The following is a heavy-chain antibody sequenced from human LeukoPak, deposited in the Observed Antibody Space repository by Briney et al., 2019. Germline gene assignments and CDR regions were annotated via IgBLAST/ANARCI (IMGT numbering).Heavy chain of an antibody. CDR2: IWYDGSNK. CDR3: AKESDRDGYLDY. D-gene: IGHD5-24*01. J-gene: IGHJ4*02. V-gene: IGHV3-33*06. Sequence: GGSLRLSCAASGFTFSSYGMHWVRQAPGKGLEWVAVIWYDGSNKYYADSVKGRFTISRDNSKNTLYLQMNSLRAEDTAVYYCAKESDRDGYLDYWGQGTPITASS. CDR1: GFTFSSYG.